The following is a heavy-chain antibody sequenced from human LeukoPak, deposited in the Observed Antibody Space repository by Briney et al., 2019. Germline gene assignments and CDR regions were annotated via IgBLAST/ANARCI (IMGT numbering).Heavy chain of an antibody. Sequence: PGKVSCKASGGTFSSYAVSWVRQAPGQGLEWMGGIFPIFVTAKYAQKFQRRVTITADEYTSPGYMELSSLRSEDTAVYYCAREYFSSTSCTGKFDPWGQGTLVTVSS. J-gene: IGHJ5*02. V-gene: IGHV1-69*13. CDR1: GGTFSSYA. CDR2: IFPIFVTA. CDR3: AREYFSSTSCTGKFDP. D-gene: IGHD2-2*01.